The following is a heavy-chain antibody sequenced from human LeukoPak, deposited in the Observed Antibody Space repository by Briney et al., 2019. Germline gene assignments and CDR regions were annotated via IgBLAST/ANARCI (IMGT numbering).Heavy chain of an antibody. CDR1: GYTFSIYW. CDR3: ARHRHYCSSTSCYAEDYYYYMDV. J-gene: IGHJ6*03. D-gene: IGHD2-2*01. CDR2: MYPGDSDT. Sequence: GESLKISCKVSGYTFSIYWIAWVRQMPGNGLEWMGIMYPGDSDTKYSPSFQGQVTISADKSINTAYLQWSSLKASDTAMYYCARHRHYCSSTSCYAEDYYYYMDVWGKGTTVTVSS. V-gene: IGHV5-51*01.